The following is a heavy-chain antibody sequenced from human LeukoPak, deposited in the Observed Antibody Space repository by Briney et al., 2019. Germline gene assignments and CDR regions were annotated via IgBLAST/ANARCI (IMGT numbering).Heavy chain of an antibody. J-gene: IGHJ3*02. D-gene: IGHD6-13*01. CDR1: GYTFTSFY. CDR3: ARGGIAASGASDI. V-gene: IGHV1-46*01. Sequence: ASVKVSCKASGYTFTSFYLHWVRQAPGQGLEWMGIINPSGGSTTYAQKFQGRVTMTRDTSTSTVYMELSSLRSEDTAFYYCARGGIAASGASDIWGQGTMVTVSS. CDR2: INPSGGST.